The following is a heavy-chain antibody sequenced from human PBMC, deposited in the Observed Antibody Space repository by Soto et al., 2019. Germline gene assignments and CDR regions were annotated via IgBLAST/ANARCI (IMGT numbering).Heavy chain of an antibody. J-gene: IGHJ6*02. D-gene: IGHD3-16*01. CDR1: GFSFSDSW. CDR2: INQYGSEK. V-gene: IGHV3-7*01. Sequence: GGSLRLSCAASGFSFSDSWMDWVRQAPGKGLEWVANINQYGSEKNYVDSVKGRFTISRDNAKNSLYLQMNSLRVEDTAVYYCASLGRHGWGQGTTVTVSS. CDR3: ASLGRHG.